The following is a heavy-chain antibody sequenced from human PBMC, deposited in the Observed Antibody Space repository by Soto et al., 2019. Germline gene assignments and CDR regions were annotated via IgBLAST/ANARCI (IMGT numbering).Heavy chain of an antibody. CDR2: INPNSGGT. CDR3: ARALGRPYGMDV. Sequence: ASVKVSCKASGYTFTGYYMHWVRQAPGQGLEWMGWINPNSGGTNYAQKFQSRVTMTRDTSISTAYMELSRLRSDDTAVYYCARALGRPYGMDVWGQGTTVTVSS. V-gene: IGHV1-2*02. CDR1: GYTFTGYY. D-gene: IGHD7-27*01. J-gene: IGHJ6*02.